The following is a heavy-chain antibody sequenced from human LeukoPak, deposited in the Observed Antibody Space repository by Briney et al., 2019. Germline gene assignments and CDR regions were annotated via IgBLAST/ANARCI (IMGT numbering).Heavy chain of an antibody. CDR2: IIPIFGTA. D-gene: IGHD5-12*01. Sequence: SVKVSCKAFGGTFSSYAISWVRQAPGQGLEWMGGIIPIFGTANYAQKFQGRVTITTDESTSTAYMELSSLRSEDTAVYYCARGHPRGYSGYDPFYYFDYWGQGTLVTVSS. V-gene: IGHV1-69*05. CDR1: GGTFSSYA. CDR3: ARGHPRGYSGYDPFYYFDY. J-gene: IGHJ4*02.